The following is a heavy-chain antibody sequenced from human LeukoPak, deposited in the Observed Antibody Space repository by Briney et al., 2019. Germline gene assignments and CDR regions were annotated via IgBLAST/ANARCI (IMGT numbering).Heavy chain of an antibody. V-gene: IGHV3-72*01. D-gene: IGHD3-10*01. Sequence: GGSRRLSCAASGFTFSDHFMDWVRQAPGKGLEWVARIKNRGNSYITEYAASVEGRFTISRDDSKKSLYLQMNSLKTEDTAVYFCADITYPGTYYWGQGTLVTVSS. CDR2: IKNRGNSYIT. CDR1: GFTFSDHF. CDR3: ADITYPGTYY. J-gene: IGHJ4*02.